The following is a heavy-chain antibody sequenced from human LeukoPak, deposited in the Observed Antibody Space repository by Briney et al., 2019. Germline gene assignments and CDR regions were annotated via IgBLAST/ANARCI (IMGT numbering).Heavy chain of an antibody. V-gene: IGHV3-23*01. CDR2: ISGSGGST. D-gene: IGHD2-8*01. CDR3: ANLLGYCSNGVCYTA. Sequence: GGSLRLSCAASRFTFNTYAMSWVRQAPGKGLEWVSAISGSGGSTYYADSVKGRFTISRDNSKNTLYLQMNSLRAEDTAVYYCANLLGYCSNGVCYTAWGQGTLVTVSS. J-gene: IGHJ5*02. CDR1: RFTFNTYA.